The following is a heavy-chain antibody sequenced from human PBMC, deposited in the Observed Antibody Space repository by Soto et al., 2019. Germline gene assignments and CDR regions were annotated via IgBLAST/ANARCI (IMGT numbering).Heavy chain of an antibody. CDR3: ARVLRGYRNAIALNWFDP. J-gene: IGHJ5*02. Sequence: SETRSLTCTLSGGSISSGGYYWSWIRQHPGKGLEWIGYIYYSGSTYYNPSLKSRVTISVDTSKNQFSLKLSSVTAADTAVYYCARVLRGYRNAIALNWFDPWGQGTLVTVSS. V-gene: IGHV4-31*03. CDR2: IYYSGST. CDR1: GGSISSGGYY. D-gene: IGHD5-18*01.